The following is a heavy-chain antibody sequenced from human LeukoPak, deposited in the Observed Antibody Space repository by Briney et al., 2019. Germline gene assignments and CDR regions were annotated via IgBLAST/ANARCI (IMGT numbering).Heavy chain of an antibody. J-gene: IGHJ6*03. CDR3: AKDPVSRDKGAIYYYYYYMDV. CDR1: GFTFSSYG. Sequence: GGSLRLSCAASGFTFSSYGMHWVRQAPGKGLEWVAFIRYDGSNKYYADSVKGRFTISRDNSKNTLYLQMNSLRAEDTAVYYCAKDPVSRDKGAIYYYYYYMDVWGKGTTVTISS. CDR2: IRYDGSNK. V-gene: IGHV3-30*02. D-gene: IGHD2-15*01.